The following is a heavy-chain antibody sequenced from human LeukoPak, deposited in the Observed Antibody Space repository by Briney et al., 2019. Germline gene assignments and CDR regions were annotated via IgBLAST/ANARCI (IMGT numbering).Heavy chain of an antibody. D-gene: IGHD6-19*01. Sequence: SVKVSCKASGGAFSSYAISWVRQAPGQGLEWMGGIIPIFGTANYAQKFQGRVTITADKSTSTAYMELSSLRSEDTAVYYCARGRYSSGWYGGYWGQGTLVTVSS. J-gene: IGHJ4*02. CDR3: ARGRYSSGWYGGY. CDR1: GGAFSSYA. CDR2: IIPIFGTA. V-gene: IGHV1-69*06.